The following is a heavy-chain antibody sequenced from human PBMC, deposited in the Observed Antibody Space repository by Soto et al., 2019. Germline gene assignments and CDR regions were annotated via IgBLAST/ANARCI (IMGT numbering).Heavy chain of an antibody. CDR2: IYYSGST. J-gene: IGHJ6*01. V-gene: IGHV4-61*01. CDR3: ARLRGYGNHWYYYVYV. D-gene: IGHD3-10*02. Sequence: SETLSLTCIVSGGSVSSGTNYWSWIRQPPGKGLESIGYIYYSGSTNYNPSLKSRVTISVDSSKNQFSLKLTSVTAADTALYYRARLRGYGNHWYYYVYVWGQRTTVTVSS. CDR1: GGSVSSGTNY.